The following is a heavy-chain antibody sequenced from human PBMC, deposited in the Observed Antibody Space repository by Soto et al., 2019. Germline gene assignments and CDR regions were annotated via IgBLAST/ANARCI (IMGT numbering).Heavy chain of an antibody. J-gene: IGHJ6*02. V-gene: IGHV1-69*06. CDR3: ARDQALNGGNSEIYYYYGMDV. D-gene: IGHD2-21*02. CDR2: IILIFGTA. Sequence: QVQLVQSGAEVKKPGSSVKVSCKASGGTFSSYAISWVRQAPGQGLEWMGGIILIFGTANYAQKFQGRVTITADKSTSTAYMELSSLRSEDTAVYYCARDQALNGGNSEIYYYYGMDVWGQGTTVTVSS. CDR1: GGTFSSYA.